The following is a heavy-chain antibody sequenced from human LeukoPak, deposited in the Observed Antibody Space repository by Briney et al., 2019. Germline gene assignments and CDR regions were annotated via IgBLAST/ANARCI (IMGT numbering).Heavy chain of an antibody. V-gene: IGHV3-53*01. D-gene: IGHD4-17*01. J-gene: IGHJ3*02. CDR3: ATTRYDAFDI. CDR2: IYSGGST. CDR1: GFTVITNY. Sequence: GGSLRLSCAASGFTVITNYMSWVRQAPGKGLEWVSLIYSGGSTYYADSVRGRFTVSRDNSKNTLCLQMNSLRAEDTAVYYCATTRYDAFDIWGQGTMVTVSS.